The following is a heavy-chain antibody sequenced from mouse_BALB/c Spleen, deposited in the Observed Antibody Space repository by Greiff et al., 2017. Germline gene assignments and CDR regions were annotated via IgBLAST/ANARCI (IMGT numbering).Heavy chain of an antibody. J-gene: IGHJ2*01. V-gene: IGHV1-69*02. CDR2: IDPSDSYT. D-gene: IGHD1-1*01. CDR1: GYTFTSYW. Sequence: VQLQQSGAELVKPGASVKLSCKASGYTFTSYWMHWVKQRPGQGLEWIGEIDPSDSYTNYNQKFKGKATLTVDKSSSTAYMQLSSLTSEDSAVYYCARYYGSSYYFDYWGQGTTLTVAS. CDR3: ARYYGSSYYFDY.